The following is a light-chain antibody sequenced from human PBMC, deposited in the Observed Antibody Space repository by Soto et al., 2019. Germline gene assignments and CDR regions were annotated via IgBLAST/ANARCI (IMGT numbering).Light chain of an antibody. V-gene: IGKV3-11*01. CDR3: QQRSNWVS. CDR2: DAS. CDR1: QSVSSY. Sequence: EIVLTQSPATLSLSPGERATLSCRASQSVSSYLAWYQQKPGQAPRLLIYDASNRATGIPARFSGSGSGTDFTLTIRSLECDDFAVYYCQQRSNWVSFGGGTKVEIK. J-gene: IGKJ4*01.